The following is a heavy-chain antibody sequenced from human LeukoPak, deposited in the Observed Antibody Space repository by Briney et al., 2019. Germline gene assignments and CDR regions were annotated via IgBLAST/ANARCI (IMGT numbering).Heavy chain of an antibody. V-gene: IGHV3-23*01. D-gene: IGHD3-3*01. Sequence: GGSLRLSCAASGFTFSSYAMSWVRQAPGKGLEWVSVISDSGGNTYYADSVKGRFTISRDNSKNTLYLQMNSLRAEDTAVYYCANDVTIFGVVSAGDYMDVWGKGTTVTISS. CDR3: ANDVTIFGVVSAGDYMDV. J-gene: IGHJ6*03. CDR2: ISDSGGNT. CDR1: GFTFSSYA.